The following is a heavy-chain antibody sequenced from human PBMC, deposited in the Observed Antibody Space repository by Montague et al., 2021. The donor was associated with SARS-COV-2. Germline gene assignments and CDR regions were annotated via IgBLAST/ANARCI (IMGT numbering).Heavy chain of an antibody. J-gene: IGHJ4*02. V-gene: IGHV3-48*02. Sequence: SLRLSCAASGFTFSGTYSMNWVRQAPGKGLEWVAFISSSSSTIYYADSVKGRFTVSRDNAKNSLVLQMNSLKDEDTAVYYCARSPRGSGTGWLDYWGQGTLVTVSS. CDR2: ISSSSSTI. CDR3: ARSPRGSGTGWLDY. CDR1: GFTFSGTYS. D-gene: IGHD3/OR15-3a*01.